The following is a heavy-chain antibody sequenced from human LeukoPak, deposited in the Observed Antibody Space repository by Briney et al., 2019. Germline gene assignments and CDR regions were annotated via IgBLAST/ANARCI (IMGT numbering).Heavy chain of an antibody. CDR1: GGSISSGSYY. D-gene: IGHD3-3*01. CDR2: IYYSGST. CDR3: ARARYDFWSGYLASSNGFDP. J-gene: IGHJ5*02. V-gene: IGHV4-61*01. Sequence: SQTLSLTCTVSGGSISSGSYYWSWIRQPPGKGLEWIGYIYYSGSTNYNPSLKSRVTISVDTSKNQFSLKLSSVTAADTAVYYCARARYDFWSGYLASSNGFDPWGQGTLVTVSS.